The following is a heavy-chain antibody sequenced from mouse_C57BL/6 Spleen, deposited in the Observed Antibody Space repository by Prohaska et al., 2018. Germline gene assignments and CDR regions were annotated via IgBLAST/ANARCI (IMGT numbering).Heavy chain of an antibody. V-gene: IGHV1-15*01. CDR1: GYTFTDYE. CDR2: FDPETGGT. Sequence: QVQLQQSGAELVRPGASVTLSCKASGYTFTDYEMHWVKQTPVHGLEWIGAFDPETGGTAYNQKFKGKAILTADKSASTAYMELRSLTSEDSAVYYCTRWGWLLGGYFDYWGQGTTLTVSS. D-gene: IGHD2-3*01. J-gene: IGHJ2*01. CDR3: TRWGWLLGGYFDY.